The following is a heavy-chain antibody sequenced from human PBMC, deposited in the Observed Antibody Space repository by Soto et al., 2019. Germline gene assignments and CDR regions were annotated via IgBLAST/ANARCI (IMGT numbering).Heavy chain of an antibody. V-gene: IGHV3-30*04. CDR3: ARVGSGGGGDY. CDR1: GFIFSGSA. Sequence: PGGSLRLSCVASGFIFSGSAMYWVRQAPGKGLEWVGVISPDGTNKYYVDSVKGRFSISRDDSENTLFLQMNSLRPDDTALYYCARVGSGGGGDYWGQGSLVTVSS. J-gene: IGHJ4*02. D-gene: IGHD1-26*01. CDR2: ISPDGTNK.